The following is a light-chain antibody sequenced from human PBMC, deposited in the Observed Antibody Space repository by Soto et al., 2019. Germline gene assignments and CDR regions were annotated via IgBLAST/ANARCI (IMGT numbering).Light chain of an antibody. Sequence: QSVLTQPPSASGSPGQSVTISCTGTSSDVGGYNCVSWYRQRPGKAPQLMIYEVSERPSGVPDRFSGSKSGNTASLTVSGLQAEDEADYFCSSYAGSYTVIFGGGTKLTVL. CDR2: EVS. V-gene: IGLV2-8*01. CDR1: SSDVGGYNC. J-gene: IGLJ2*01. CDR3: SSYAGSYTVI.